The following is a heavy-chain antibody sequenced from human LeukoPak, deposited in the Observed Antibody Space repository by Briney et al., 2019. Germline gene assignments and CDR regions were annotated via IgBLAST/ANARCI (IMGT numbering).Heavy chain of an antibody. J-gene: IGHJ4*02. V-gene: IGHV4-39*01. CDR3: ARLRAIGTPPTYDY. CDR2: GYYSGST. CDR1: GGSINSNSFY. Sequence: SETLSLTCTVSGGSINSNSFYWGWIRQPPGKGLEWIGSGYYSGSTSYNPSLKGRVTISVDTSRNQFSLRLSSVAAADTAVYFCARLRAIGTPPTYDYWGQGTLVTVSS.